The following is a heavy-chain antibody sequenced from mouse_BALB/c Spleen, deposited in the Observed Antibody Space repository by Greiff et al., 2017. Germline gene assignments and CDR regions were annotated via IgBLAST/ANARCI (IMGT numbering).Heavy chain of an antibody. CDR3: ARGGSWFAY. Sequence: VQLVESGAELARPGASVKLSCKASGYTFTSYWMQWVKQRPGQGLEWIGAIYPGDGDTRYTQKFKGKATLTADKSSSTAYMQLSSLASEDSAVYYCARGGSWFAYWGQGTLVTVSA. CDR1: GYTFTSYW. V-gene: IGHV1-87*01. CDR2: IYPGDGDT. J-gene: IGHJ3*01.